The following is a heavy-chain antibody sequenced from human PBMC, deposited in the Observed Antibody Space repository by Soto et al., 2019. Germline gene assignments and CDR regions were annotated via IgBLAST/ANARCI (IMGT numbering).Heavy chain of an antibody. CDR2: ISAYSDII. CDR3: ATLHQQLDQQST. V-gene: IGHV3-48*02. CDR1: GFTFSSYS. J-gene: IGHJ5*02. D-gene: IGHD6-6*01. Sequence: EVQLVESGGGLVQPGGSLRLSCAVSGFTFSSYSMNWVRQAPGKGLEWISYISAYSDIIDYADSVKGRFTISRDNAKNSVYLQMNSLRDEDTAVYYCATLHQQLDQQSTWGQGTLVTVSS.